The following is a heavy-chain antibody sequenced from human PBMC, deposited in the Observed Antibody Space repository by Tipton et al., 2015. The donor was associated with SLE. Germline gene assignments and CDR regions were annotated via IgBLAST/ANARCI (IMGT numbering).Heavy chain of an antibody. V-gene: IGHV4-59*01. D-gene: IGHD2-21*01. CDR2: IYYSGST. J-gene: IGHJ4*02. CDR3: ARDPLVNYVDY. CDR1: GGSISSYY. Sequence: TLSLTCTVSGGSISSYYWSWIRQPPGKGLEWIGYIYYSGSTNYNPSLKSRVTISVDTSKNQFSLKLSSVTAADTAVYYCARDPLVNYVDYWGQGTLVTVSS.